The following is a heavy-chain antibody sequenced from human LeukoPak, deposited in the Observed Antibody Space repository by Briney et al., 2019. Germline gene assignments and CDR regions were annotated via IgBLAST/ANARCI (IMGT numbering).Heavy chain of an antibody. CDR1: GYSFTDYW. D-gene: IGHD1-1*01. Sequence: GESLKISCKASGYSFTDYWSGWVRQMPGKGLKWMGIINPANSDTKYRPSLQGQVTISADRSITTTYLQWSSLKASDTGMYYCARRGRDTGTTFDFWGQGTLVTVSS. CDR2: INPANSDT. CDR3: ARRGRDTGTTFDF. J-gene: IGHJ4*02. V-gene: IGHV5-51*01.